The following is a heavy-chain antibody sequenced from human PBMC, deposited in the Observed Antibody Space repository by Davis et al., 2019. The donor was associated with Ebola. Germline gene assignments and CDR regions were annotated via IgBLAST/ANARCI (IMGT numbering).Heavy chain of an antibody. CDR1: GFTFSDSA. J-gene: IGHJ4*02. CDR2: IRSKANSYAT. V-gene: IGHV3-73*01. D-gene: IGHD6-19*01. Sequence: GESLKISCAASGFTFSDSAMHWVRQASGKGLEWVGRIRSKANSYATAYAASVKGRFTISRDDSKNTAYLQMSSLKTEDTAVYYCTTQWLVLFARDYWGQGTLVTVSS. CDR3: TTQWLVLFARDY.